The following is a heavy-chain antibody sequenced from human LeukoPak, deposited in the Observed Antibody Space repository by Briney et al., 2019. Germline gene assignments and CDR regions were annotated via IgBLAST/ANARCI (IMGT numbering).Heavy chain of an antibody. CDR1: GYTFTSYA. D-gene: IGHD6-19*01. CDR3: ARVGYSSGWPYNWFDP. CDR2: INAGNGNT. J-gene: IGHJ5*02. Sequence: GASVKVSCKASGYTFTSYAMHWVRQAPGRRLEWMGWINAGNGNTKYSQKFQGRVTITRDTSASTAYMELSSLRSEDTAVYYCARVGYSSGWPYNWFDPWGQGTLVTVSS. V-gene: IGHV1-3*01.